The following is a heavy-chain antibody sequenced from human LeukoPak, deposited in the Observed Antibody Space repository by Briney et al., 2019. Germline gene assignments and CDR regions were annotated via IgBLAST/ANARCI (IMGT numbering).Heavy chain of an antibody. CDR3: ARGRYPYYFDL. D-gene: IGHD1-26*01. CDR2: ISSTSSYT. J-gene: IGHJ4*02. CDR1: GFTFSSYS. Sequence: GGSLRLSCAASGFTFSSYSMNWVRQAPGKGLEWVSYISSTSSYTNQADSVKGRFTISRDNAKNSLYLQMNSLRAEDTAVYYCARGRYPYYFDLWGQGTLVTVSS. V-gene: IGHV3-21*05.